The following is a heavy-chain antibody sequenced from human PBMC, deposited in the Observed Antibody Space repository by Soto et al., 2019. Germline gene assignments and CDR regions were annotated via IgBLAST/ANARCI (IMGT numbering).Heavy chain of an antibody. J-gene: IGHJ5*02. CDR1: GYTFTGYY. D-gene: IGHD2-2*01. CDR3: ARGAHYPYPWFDP. CDR2: INPNSGGT. V-gene: IGHV1-2*02. Sequence: ASVKVSCKASGYTFTGYYMHWVRQAPGQGLEWMGWINPNSGGTNYAQKFQGRVTMNRDTSISTAYMELSRLRSDDTAVYYCARGAHYPYPWFDPWGQGTLVTVSS.